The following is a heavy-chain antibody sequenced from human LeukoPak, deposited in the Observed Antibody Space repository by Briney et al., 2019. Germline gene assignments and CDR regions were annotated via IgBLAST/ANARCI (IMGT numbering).Heavy chain of an antibody. CDR1: GFTLSSYE. D-gene: IGHD6-13*01. CDR2: ISSSGSTI. V-gene: IGHV3-48*03. J-gene: IGHJ5*02. Sequence: GGSPRLSCAASGFTLSSYEMNWVRQAPGKGLEWVSYISSSGSTIYYADSVKGRFTISRDNAKNSLYLQMNSLRAEDTAVYYCARDGSWYGFDPWGQGTLVTVSS. CDR3: ARDGSWYGFDP.